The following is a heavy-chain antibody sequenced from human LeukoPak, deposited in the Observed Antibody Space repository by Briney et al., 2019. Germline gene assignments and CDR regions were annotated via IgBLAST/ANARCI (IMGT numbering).Heavy chain of an antibody. Sequence: ASVKVPCKASGYTFTGYYMHWVRQAPGQGLEWMGWINPNSGGTNYAQKFQGRVTMTRDTSISTAYMELSRLRSDDTAVYYCARDPSIVGATAPTDYWGQGTLVTVSS. CDR3: ARDPSIVGATAPTDY. CDR2: INPNSGGT. J-gene: IGHJ4*02. CDR1: GYTFTGYY. D-gene: IGHD1-26*01. V-gene: IGHV1-2*02.